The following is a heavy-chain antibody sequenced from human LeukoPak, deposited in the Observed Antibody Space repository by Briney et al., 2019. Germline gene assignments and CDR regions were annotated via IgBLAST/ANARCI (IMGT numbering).Heavy chain of an antibody. V-gene: IGHV3-48*03. D-gene: IGHD2-15*01. CDR1: GFTFSSYE. CDR3: ARALAAQSYYYGMDV. J-gene: IGHJ6*01. CDR2: ISCSGGSI. Sequence: PGGSLRLSCAASGFTFSSYEMNCVRQAPGKGREGGSYISCSGGSIYYADSVKGRFTISRDNAKNSLFLQMNSLRVEDTAVYYCARALAAQSYYYGMDVWGQGTTVSVSS.